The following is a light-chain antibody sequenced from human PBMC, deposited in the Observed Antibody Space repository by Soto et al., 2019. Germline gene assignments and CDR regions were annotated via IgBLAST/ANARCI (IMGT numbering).Light chain of an antibody. J-gene: IGLJ2*01. Sequence: SYELTQPPSVSVAPGQTARITCGGTNIGSKSVHWYQQKPGQAPVLVVYDDIYRPSGIPERFSGSNSGNTATLTISRVEAGDEADYYFQVWDSSSDHVVFGGGTKVTVL. CDR2: DDI. CDR1: NIGSKS. V-gene: IGLV3-21*02. CDR3: QVWDSSSDHVV.